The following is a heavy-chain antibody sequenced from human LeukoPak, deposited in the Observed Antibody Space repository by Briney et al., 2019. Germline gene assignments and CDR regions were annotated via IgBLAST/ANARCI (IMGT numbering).Heavy chain of an antibody. CDR2: INHSGST. CDR3: ARGQGRGYYYSMDV. V-gene: IGHV4-34*01. J-gene: IGHJ6*04. Sequence: SETLSLTCAVYGGSFSGYYWSWIRQPPGKGLEWIGEINHSGSTNYNPSLKSRVTISVDTSKNQFSLKPSSVTAADTAVYYCARGQGRGYYYSMDVWGKGTTVTVSS. D-gene: IGHD3-10*01. CDR1: GGSFSGYY.